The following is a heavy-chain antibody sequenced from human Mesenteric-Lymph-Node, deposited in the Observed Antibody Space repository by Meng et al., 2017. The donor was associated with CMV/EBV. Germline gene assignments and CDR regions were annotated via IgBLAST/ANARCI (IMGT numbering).Heavy chain of an antibody. CDR2: IYPDDSDT. Sequence: KVSCKGSGYTFTNYWIGWVRQMPGKGLEFMGIIYPDDSDTRYSPSFRGQVTISADKSITTAYLQWSSLKASDTATYYCAKHQGSSADYYGMDVWGQGTTVTVSS. J-gene: IGHJ6*02. V-gene: IGHV5-51*01. D-gene: IGHD3-16*01. CDR3: AKHQGSSADYYGMDV. CDR1: GYTFTNYW.